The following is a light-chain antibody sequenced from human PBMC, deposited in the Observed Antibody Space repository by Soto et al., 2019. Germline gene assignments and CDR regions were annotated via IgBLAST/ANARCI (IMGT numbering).Light chain of an antibody. CDR1: QRVSSSY. CDR2: GAS. V-gene: IGKV3-20*01. J-gene: IGKJ3*01. CDR3: QQFGRSPLFT. Sequence: EIVLTQSPATLSLSPGERATLSCRASQRVSSSYVAWYQQKPGQAPRLLIYGASSRATGIADRFSGSGSWTDFTRTISRLEPEDVAVYYCQQFGRSPLFTFGPGTKVDVK.